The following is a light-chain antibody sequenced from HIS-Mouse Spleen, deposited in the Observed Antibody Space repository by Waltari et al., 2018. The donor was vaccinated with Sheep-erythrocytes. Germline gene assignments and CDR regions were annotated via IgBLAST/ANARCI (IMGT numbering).Light chain of an antibody. V-gene: IGLV3-1*01. CDR3: QAWDSSIVV. J-gene: IGLJ2*01. CDR2: EDS. CDR1: ASPKKY. Sequence: SYELTQPPSVSVSPGQTARIPCSGDASPKKYAYWYQQKSGQAPVLVTYEDSKRPSGIPERFSGSNSGNTATLTISGTQAMDEADYYCQAWDSSIVVFGGGTKLTVL.